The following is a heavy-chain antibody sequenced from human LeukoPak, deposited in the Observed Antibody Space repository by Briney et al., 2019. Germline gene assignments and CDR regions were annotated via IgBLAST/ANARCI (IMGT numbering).Heavy chain of an antibody. CDR1: GGSISSYY. Sequence: KPSETLSLTCIVSGGSISSYYWSWIRQPPGKGLEWIGYIYTSGSTNYNPSLKSRVTMSVDTSKNQFSLKLSSVTAADTAVYYCARDVVGATYWFDPWGQGTLVTVSS. J-gene: IGHJ5*02. V-gene: IGHV4-4*08. D-gene: IGHD1-26*01. CDR2: IYTSGST. CDR3: ARDVVGATYWFDP.